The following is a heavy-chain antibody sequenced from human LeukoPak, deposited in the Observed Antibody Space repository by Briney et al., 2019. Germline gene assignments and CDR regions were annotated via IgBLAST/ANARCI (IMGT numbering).Heavy chain of an antibody. V-gene: IGHV1-2*02. Sequence: ASVKVSCKASGYTFTGYCMYWVRQAPGHGLEWMGWINPNSGGTNYAQKFQGRVTMTRDTSISTAYMELSRLRSDDTAVYYCARDRWFGEPAATFVDVWGQGTTVTVSS. CDR3: ARDRWFGEPAATFVDV. D-gene: IGHD3-10*01. CDR1: GYTFTGYC. CDR2: INPNSGGT. J-gene: IGHJ6*02.